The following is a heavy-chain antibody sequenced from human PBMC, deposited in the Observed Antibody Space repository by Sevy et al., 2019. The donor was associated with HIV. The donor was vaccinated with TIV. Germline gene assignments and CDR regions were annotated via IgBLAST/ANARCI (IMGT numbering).Heavy chain of an antibody. CDR3: AADNGSGYIGGGTYYYGMNV. Sequence: ASVKVSCKASGFTFSGSALQWVRQARGQRLEWIGWIVVGSGNTKYAPQFQERVTFIRDMSTSTAYMELSSLRSEDTDVYYCAADNGSGYIGGGTYYYGMNVWGQGTTVTVSS. J-gene: IGHJ6*02. V-gene: IGHV1-58*01. CDR2: IVVGSGNT. CDR1: GFTFSGSA. D-gene: IGHD3-3*01.